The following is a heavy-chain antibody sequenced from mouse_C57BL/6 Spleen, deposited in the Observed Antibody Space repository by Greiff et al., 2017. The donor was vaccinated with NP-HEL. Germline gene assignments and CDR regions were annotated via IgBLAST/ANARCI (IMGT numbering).Heavy chain of an antibody. Sequence: QVQLQQSGAELVKPGASVKISCKASGYAFSSYWMNWVKQRPGKGLEWIGQIYPGDGDTNYNGKFKGKATLTEDKSSSTAYMQLSSLTSEDSAVYFCARAPIYYDSLDYWGQGTTLTVSS. CDR1: GYAFSSYW. D-gene: IGHD2-4*01. CDR3: ARAPIYYDSLDY. V-gene: IGHV1-80*01. CDR2: IYPGDGDT. J-gene: IGHJ2*01.